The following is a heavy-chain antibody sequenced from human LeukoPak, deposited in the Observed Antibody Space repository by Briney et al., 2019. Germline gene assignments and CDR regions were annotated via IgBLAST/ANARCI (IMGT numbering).Heavy chain of an antibody. CDR1: GFTVSSNY. D-gene: IGHD3-10*01. CDR2: IYSGGST. V-gene: IGHV3-53*01. CDR3: ASQSYGSGSSGGLDV. Sequence: GGSLRLSRAASGFTVSSNYMSWVRQAPGKGLEWVSVIYSGGSTYYADSVKGRFTISRDNSKNTLYLQMNSLRAEDTAVYYCASQSYGSGSSGGLDVWGQGTTVTVSS. J-gene: IGHJ6*02.